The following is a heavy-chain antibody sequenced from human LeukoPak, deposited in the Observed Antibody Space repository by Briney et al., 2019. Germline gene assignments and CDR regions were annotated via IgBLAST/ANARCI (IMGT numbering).Heavy chain of an antibody. J-gene: IGHJ4*02. Sequence: SETLSLTCTVSGDSISSYYWSWIRQPPGKGLEWIGYIYDSGSTNYNPSLKSRVTISLDTSKNQFSLKLSSVTAADTALYYCARVNRSGYYLYYLDYWGQGTLVTVSS. CDR2: IYDSGST. V-gene: IGHV4-59*01. CDR1: GDSISSYY. D-gene: IGHD3-22*01. CDR3: ARVNRSGYYLYYLDY.